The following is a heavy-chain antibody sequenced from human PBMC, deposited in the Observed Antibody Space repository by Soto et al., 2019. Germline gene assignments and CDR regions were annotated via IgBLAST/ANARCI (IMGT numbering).Heavy chain of an antibody. D-gene: IGHD1-26*01. CDR2: IYYSGST. J-gene: IGHJ4*02. CDR3: ARYSPPFDY. CDR1: GGSISSSSYY. V-gene: IGHV4-39*01. Sequence: PSETLSLTCTVSGGSISSSSYYWGWIRQPPGKGLEWIGSIYYSGSTYYNPSLKSRVTISVDTSKNQFSLKLSSVTAADTAVYYCARYSPPFDYWGQGTLVTVSS.